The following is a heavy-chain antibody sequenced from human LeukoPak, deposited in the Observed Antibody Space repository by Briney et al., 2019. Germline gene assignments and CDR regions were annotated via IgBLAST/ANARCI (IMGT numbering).Heavy chain of an antibody. D-gene: IGHD2-2*01. V-gene: IGHV4-34*01. CDR2: INHSGST. CDR1: GGSFSGYY. CDR3: ARGGSSTSYRLYYYYGMGV. J-gene: IGHJ6*02. Sequence: PSETLSLTCAVYGGSFSGYYWSWIRQPPGKGLEWIGEINHSGSTNYNPSLKSRVTISVDTSKNQFSLKLSSVTAADTAVYYCARGGSSTSYRLYYYYGMGVWGQGTTVTVSS.